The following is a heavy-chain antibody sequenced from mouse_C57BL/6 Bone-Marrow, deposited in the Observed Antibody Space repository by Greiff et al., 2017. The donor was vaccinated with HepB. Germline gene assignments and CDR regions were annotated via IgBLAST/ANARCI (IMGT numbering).Heavy chain of an antibody. CDR2: IWSGGST. Sequence: QVQLQQSGPGLVQPSQSLSITCTVSGFSLTSYGVHWVRQSPGKGLEWLGVIWSGGSTDYNAAFISRLSISKDNSKSQVFFKMNSLQADDTAIYYCATYDPNWYFDVWGTGTTVTVSS. CDR3: ATYDPNWYFDV. CDR1: GFSLTSYG. V-gene: IGHV2-2*01. J-gene: IGHJ1*03. D-gene: IGHD2-3*01.